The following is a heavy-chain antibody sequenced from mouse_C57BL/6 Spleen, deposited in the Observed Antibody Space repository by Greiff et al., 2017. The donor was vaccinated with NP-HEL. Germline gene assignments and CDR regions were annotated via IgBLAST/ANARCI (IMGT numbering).Heavy chain of an antibody. D-gene: IGHD1-1*01. Sequence: VQLQQPGAELVMPGASVKLSCKASGYTFTSYWMHWVKQRPGHGLEWIGEIVPSDSYTNYNQKFKGKSTLTVDKSSSTAYMQLSSLTSEDSAVYYCARSPYYDSSYAMDYWGQGTSVTVSS. V-gene: IGHV1-69*01. CDR1: GYTFTSYW. CDR2: IVPSDSYT. CDR3: ARSPYYDSSYAMDY. J-gene: IGHJ4*01.